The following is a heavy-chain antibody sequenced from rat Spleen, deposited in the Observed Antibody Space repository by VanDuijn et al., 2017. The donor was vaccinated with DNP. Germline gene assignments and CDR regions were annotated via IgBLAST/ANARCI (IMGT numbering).Heavy chain of an antibody. D-gene: IGHD1-4*01. V-gene: IGHV5-25*01. CDR3: ATSPGPNWFAY. CDR1: GFTFSDYN. J-gene: IGHJ3*01. Sequence: EVQLVESGGGLVQPGRSLKLSCAASGFTFSDYNMAWVRQAPRTGLEWVTSISLSGGGTYYRDSVKGRFTISRDNANRTLYLQMDSLRSEDTATYYCATSPGPNWFAYWGQGTLVTVSS. CDR2: ISLSGGGT.